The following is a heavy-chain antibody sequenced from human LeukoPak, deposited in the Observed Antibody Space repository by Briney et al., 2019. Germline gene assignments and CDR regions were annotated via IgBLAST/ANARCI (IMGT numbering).Heavy chain of an antibody. CDR1: EFTFSSYG. D-gene: IGHD1-1*01. CDR3: ARGTGGNAFDI. Sequence: PGGSLRLSCVASEFTFSSYGLHWVRQAPGKGLEWAAFIQYDGSNKYYADSVKGRFTISRDNSKNTLYLQMNSLRAEDTAVYYCARGTGGNAFDIWGQGTMVTVSS. CDR2: IQYDGSNK. J-gene: IGHJ3*02. V-gene: IGHV3-30*02.